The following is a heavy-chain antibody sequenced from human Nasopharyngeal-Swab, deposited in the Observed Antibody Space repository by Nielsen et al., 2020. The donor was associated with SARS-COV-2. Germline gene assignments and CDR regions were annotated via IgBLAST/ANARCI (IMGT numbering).Heavy chain of an antibody. CDR2: ISYDGINK. J-gene: IGHJ6*02. CDR3: AKEGPGMFGVVGLDV. Sequence: GGSLRLSCEASGFIFSSYGMHWVRQAPGKGLEWVAVISYDGINKYNADSVKGRFTISRDNSKDTLYLQMNSLRAEDTAVYYCAKEGPGMFGVVGLDVRGQGTTVTVSS. D-gene: IGHD3-3*01. CDR1: GFIFSSYG. V-gene: IGHV3-30*18.